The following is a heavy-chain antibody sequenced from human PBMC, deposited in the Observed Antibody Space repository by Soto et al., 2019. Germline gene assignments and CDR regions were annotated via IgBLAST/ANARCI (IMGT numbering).Heavy chain of an antibody. CDR2: INPKSGAT. CDR3: ARVSGARSYDSSGQDV. Sequence: ASVKVSCKASGYTFTDYFMHWVRRAPGQGLEWMGWINPKSGATKFAQKFQGRVTMTRDTSISTAYMELSRLRSDDTAVYSCARVSGARSYDSSGQDVWGQGTTVTVSS. V-gene: IGHV1-2*02. CDR1: GYTFTDYF. J-gene: IGHJ6*02. D-gene: IGHD3-22*01.